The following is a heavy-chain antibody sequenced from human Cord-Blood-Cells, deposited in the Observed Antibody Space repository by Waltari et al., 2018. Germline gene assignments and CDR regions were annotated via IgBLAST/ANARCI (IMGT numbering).Heavy chain of an antibody. D-gene: IGHD5-18*01. CDR1: VYSISGGYY. CDR2: IYHSGST. CDR3: ARGGGYSYGYYFDY. Sequence: QVQLQESGQGLGRLSETLSLTCTVSVYSISGGYYWGWSGQPPGKGREWIGSIYHSGSTYYNPSLKSRVTISVDTSKNQFSLKLSSVTAADTAVYYCARGGGYSYGYYFDYWGQGTLVTVSS. V-gene: IGHV4-38-2*02. J-gene: IGHJ4*02.